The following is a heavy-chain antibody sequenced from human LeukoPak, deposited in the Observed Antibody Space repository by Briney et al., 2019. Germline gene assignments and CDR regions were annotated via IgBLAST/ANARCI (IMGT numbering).Heavy chain of an antibody. CDR2: ISGSGGST. J-gene: IGHJ4*02. D-gene: IGHD2-8*01. CDR1: GFTFSSCA. V-gene: IGHV3-23*01. CDR3: AKRGDIVLMVYAMYFDY. Sequence: GGSLRLSCAASGFTFSSCAMSWVRQAPGKGLEWVSAISGSGGSTYYADSVKGRFTISRDNSKNTLYLQMNSLRAEDTAVYYCAKRGDIVLMVYAMYFDYWGQGTLVTVSS.